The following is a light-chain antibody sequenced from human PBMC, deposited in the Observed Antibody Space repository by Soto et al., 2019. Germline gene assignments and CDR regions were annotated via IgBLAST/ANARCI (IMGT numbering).Light chain of an antibody. CDR2: RNS. CDR1: NSNFGAGYD. CDR3: QSYDSGLSAYV. J-gene: IGLJ1*01. Sequence: QSVLTQPPSVSGAPGQRVTISCSGSNSNFGAGYDVHWYQQVPGTAPKLLIFRNSNRPSGVPDRFSGSKSGTSASLAITGLQAEDEADYYCQSYDSGLSAYVFGTGTKLTVL. V-gene: IGLV1-40*01.